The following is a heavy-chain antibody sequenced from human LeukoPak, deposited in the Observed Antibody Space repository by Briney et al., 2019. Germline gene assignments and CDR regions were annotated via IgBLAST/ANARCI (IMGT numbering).Heavy chain of an antibody. CDR3: ARDTKLIAAAGIGY. V-gene: IGHV1-18*01. Sequence: APVKVSCKASGYTFTSYDINWVRQAPGQGLEWMGWISAYNGNTNYAQKLQGRVTMTTDTSTSTAYMELRSLRSDDTAVYYCARDTKLIAAAGIGYWGQGTLVTVSS. CDR2: ISAYNGNT. CDR1: GYTFTSYD. J-gene: IGHJ4*02. D-gene: IGHD6-13*01.